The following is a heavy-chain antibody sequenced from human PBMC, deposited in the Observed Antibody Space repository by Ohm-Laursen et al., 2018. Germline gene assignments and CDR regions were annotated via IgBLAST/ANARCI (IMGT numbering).Heavy chain of an antibody. Sequence: SLRLSCAASGFTFGSYAMSWVRQAPGRGLEWVSTISGSGGGTYYADSVKGRFTISRDNSKNTLYLQMNSLRAEDTAVYYCAKDLVAADIVVVPAAMNYGMDVWGQGTTVTVSS. J-gene: IGHJ6*02. CDR3: AKDLVAADIVVVPAAMNYGMDV. D-gene: IGHD2-2*01. V-gene: IGHV3-23*01. CDR1: GFTFGSYA. CDR2: ISGSGGGT.